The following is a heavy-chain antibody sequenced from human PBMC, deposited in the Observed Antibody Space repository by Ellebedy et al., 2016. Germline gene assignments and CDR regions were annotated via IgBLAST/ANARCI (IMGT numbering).Heavy chain of an antibody. CDR3: SAGNEFDY. CDR1: GFTFSYYS. Sequence: GESLKISCAASGFTFSYYSMSWVRQAPGKGLEWVSYISSSSTTRYYADSVKGRFTISRDNAKNSLYLQMNSLRAEDTAVYYCSAGNEFDYWGQGTLVTVSS. V-gene: IGHV3-48*04. J-gene: IGHJ4*02. D-gene: IGHD4-23*01. CDR2: ISSSSTTR.